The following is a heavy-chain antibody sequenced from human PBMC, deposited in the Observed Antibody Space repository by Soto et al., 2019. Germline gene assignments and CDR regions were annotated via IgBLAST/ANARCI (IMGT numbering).Heavy chain of an antibody. J-gene: IGHJ5*02. CDR3: NRRAGGDWGVS. V-gene: IGHV3-73*01. D-gene: IGHD2-21*02. Sequence: PGGSLRLSCSVSVFIFSDSAIHWVRQAPGKGLEWVGRIRSKDNGYATGYAASVEGRFTISRDDSKNTAYLQMNSLKTEDTAIYYCNRRAGGDWGVSWGQGSLVTVSS. CDR1: VFIFSDSA. CDR2: IRSKDNGYAT.